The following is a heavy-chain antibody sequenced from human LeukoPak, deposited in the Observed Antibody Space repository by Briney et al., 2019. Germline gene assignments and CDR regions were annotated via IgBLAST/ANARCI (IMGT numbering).Heavy chain of an antibody. V-gene: IGHV4-34*01. D-gene: IGHD3-3*01. CDR3: ARADYDFWSGYYIGLNY. CDR2: IKHSGST. J-gene: IGHJ4*02. Sequence: SETLSLTCAVYGGSFSGYYWSWIRQPPGKGLEWIGEIKHSGSTNYNPSLKSRVTISVDTSKNQFSLKLSSVTAADTAVYYCARADYDFWSGYYIGLNYWGQGTLVTVSS. CDR1: GGSFSGYY.